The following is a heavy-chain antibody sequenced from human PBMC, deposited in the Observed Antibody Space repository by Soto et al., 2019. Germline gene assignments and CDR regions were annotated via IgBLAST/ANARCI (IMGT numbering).Heavy chain of an antibody. CDR1: GYSITAGGYY. V-gene: IGHV4-31*03. Sequence: SETLSLTCFVSGYSITAGGYYWSWIRHHPGKGLEWIGSFYSSGSIIYNPSLRSRVSISGDTSSNQFTMSLTSVTAADTARYYCARMYSSGSGWFHPWGQGTLVTVSS. CDR3: ARMYSSGSGWFHP. D-gene: IGHD6-19*01. J-gene: IGHJ5*02. CDR2: FYSSGSI.